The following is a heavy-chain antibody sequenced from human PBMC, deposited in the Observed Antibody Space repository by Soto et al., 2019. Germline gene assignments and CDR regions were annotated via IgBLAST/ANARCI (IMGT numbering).Heavy chain of an antibody. D-gene: IGHD3-16*01. J-gene: IGHJ4*02. V-gene: IGHV1-18*01. CDR2: INAYNGNT. CDR3: VREGYTTSFYDGGFDY. CDR1: GYTFTSYG. Sequence: GASVKVSCKASGYTFTSYGISWVRQAPGQGLEWMGWINAYNGNTNYAQKLQGRVTMTTDTSTSTAYMELRSLRSDDTAVYYCVREGYTTSFYDGGFDYWGQGTLVTVSS.